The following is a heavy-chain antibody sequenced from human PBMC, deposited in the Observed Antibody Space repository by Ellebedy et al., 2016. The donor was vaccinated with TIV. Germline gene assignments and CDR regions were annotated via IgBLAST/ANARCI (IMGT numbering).Heavy chain of an antibody. CDR3: ARAPNYSGSGSFYVES. J-gene: IGHJ5*02. CDR1: GYTLTELS. Sequence: ASVKVSCKVSGYTLTELSMHWVRQAPGQGLEWVGWISTYNGDTRYAQNLQGRVTLTTDTSTTTAYMELRSLISDDTAVYYCARAPNYSGSGSFYVESWGQGTLVTVSS. D-gene: IGHD3-10*01. V-gene: IGHV1-18*01. CDR2: ISTYNGDT.